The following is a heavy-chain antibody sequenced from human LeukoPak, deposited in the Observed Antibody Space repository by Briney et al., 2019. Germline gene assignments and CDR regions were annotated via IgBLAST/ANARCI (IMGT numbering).Heavy chain of an antibody. CDR3: ASTYYYDSSGFLFQH. CDR2: IYYSGST. Sequence: NPSETLSLTCTVSGGSISSYFWSWIRQPPGKGLEWIGYIYYSGSTDYKPSLKSRVTISVDTSKNQFSLKLRSVTAADTAVYYCASTYYYDSSGFLFQHWGQGTLVTVSS. D-gene: IGHD3-22*01. J-gene: IGHJ1*01. CDR1: GGSISSYF. V-gene: IGHV4-59*01.